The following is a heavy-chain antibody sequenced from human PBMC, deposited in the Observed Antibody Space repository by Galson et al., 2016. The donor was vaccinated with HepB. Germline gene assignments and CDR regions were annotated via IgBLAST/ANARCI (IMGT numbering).Heavy chain of an antibody. Sequence: ETLSLTCAVSVDSISSTYWWTWVRQPPRKGLEWIGEIHHGGTTHYNPSLKSRFTLSVDKSKNQFSLMLNSVTDADTAVYHCSRNGVGLRPGYQFDPWGQGTLVTVSS. V-gene: IGHV4-4*02. CDR3: SRNGVGLRPGYQFDP. D-gene: IGHD2-8*01. CDR2: IHHGGTT. CDR1: VDSISSTYW. J-gene: IGHJ5*02.